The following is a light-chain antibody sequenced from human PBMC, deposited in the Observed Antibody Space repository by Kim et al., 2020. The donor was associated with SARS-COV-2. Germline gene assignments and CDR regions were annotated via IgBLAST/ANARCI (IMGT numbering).Light chain of an antibody. CDR2: DVH. CDR3: SSFTTTNSLV. Sequence: QSALTQPASVSGSPGQSITISCTGTTNDIGSLDYVSWYQQHPGNAPTLLIFDVHNLPLGVSPRFSGSKSGNTASLTISGLQPDDDANYYCSSFTTTNSLVFGGGTQLTVL. J-gene: IGLJ2*01. V-gene: IGLV2-14*03. CDR1: TNDIGSLDY.